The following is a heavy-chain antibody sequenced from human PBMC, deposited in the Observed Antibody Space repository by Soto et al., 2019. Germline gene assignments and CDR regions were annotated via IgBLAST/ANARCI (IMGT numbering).Heavy chain of an antibody. V-gene: IGHV3-74*03. Sequence: EVQLVESGGGLVQPGRSLRLSCAASGFAFSSYWMQWVRQVPGKGPVWVSRISSDGRNTTYADPVKGRFTISRDNAKNTLHLQMTSLTDDDTAVYYCIKASTVTGVGGYRWGQGTLVTVSS. J-gene: IGHJ5*02. CDR2: ISSDGRNT. CDR1: GFAFSSYW. D-gene: IGHD6-19*01. CDR3: IKASTVTGVGGYR.